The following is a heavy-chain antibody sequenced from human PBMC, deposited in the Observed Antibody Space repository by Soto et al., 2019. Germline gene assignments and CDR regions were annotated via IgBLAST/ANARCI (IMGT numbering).Heavy chain of an antibody. CDR1: GGTCSDYA. V-gene: IGHV3-23*01. J-gene: IGHJ6*03. CDR3: AKALPRVWLVRDYYPDMDV. Sequence: GGSLRVPWAAAGGTCSDYARSWVRQAPGKGLEWVSAISGSGGSTYYADSVKGRFTISRDNSKNTLYLQMNSLRAEDTAVYYCAKALPRVWLVRDYYPDMDVWGKGTTVTVSS. D-gene: IGHD6-19*01. CDR2: ISGSGGST.